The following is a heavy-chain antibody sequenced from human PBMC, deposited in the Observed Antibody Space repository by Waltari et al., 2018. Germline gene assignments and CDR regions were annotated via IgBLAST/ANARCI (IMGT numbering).Heavy chain of an antibody. CDR2: IYWNDGE. Sequence: QITLKESGPTLVKPTQTLTLTCNFSGFSLSTSGVGVGWIRQPPGKALEWLALIYWNDGERYSPSLNSRLAITKDTSKTQVVLTTSDMHPVDTATYYCAHSRGPLKWLQDSYHDLFYMDVWGKGTTVTVSS. J-gene: IGHJ6*03. CDR3: AHSRGPLKWLQDSYHDLFYMDV. CDR1: GFSLSTSGVG. V-gene: IGHV2-5*01. D-gene: IGHD2-2*01.